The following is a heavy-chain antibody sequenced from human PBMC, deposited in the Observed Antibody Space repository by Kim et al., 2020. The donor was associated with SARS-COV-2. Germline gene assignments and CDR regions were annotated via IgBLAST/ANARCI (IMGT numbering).Heavy chain of an antibody. V-gene: IGHV4-4*07. CDR2: IYTSGST. D-gene: IGHD1-26*01. Sequence: SETLSLTCTVSGGSISSYYWSWIRQPAGKGLDWIGRIYTSGSTNYNPSLKSRVTMSVDTSKNQFSLKLSSVTAADTAVYYCARTGRYSGSYSGDFDYWGQVTLVTVSS. CDR1: GGSISSYY. J-gene: IGHJ4*02. CDR3: ARTGRYSGSYSGDFDY.